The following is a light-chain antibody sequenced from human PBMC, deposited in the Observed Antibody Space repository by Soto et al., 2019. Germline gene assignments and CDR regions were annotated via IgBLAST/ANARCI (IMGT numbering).Light chain of an antibody. Sequence: EIVMTQSPATLSVSPGERATLSCRASQSVSSNLAWYQQKPGQAPRLLIYGASTRATGIPARFSGSGSGTELTLTISSLQSEDFAAYYCQQYNNWPPVTFGQGTKVDIK. CDR2: GAS. J-gene: IGKJ1*01. CDR3: QQYNNWPPVT. V-gene: IGKV3-15*01. CDR1: QSVSSN.